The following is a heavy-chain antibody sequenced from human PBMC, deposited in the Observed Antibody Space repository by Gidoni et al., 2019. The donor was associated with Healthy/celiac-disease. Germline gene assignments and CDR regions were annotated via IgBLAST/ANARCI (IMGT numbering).Heavy chain of an antibody. V-gene: IGHV5-51*01. CDR3: ARHVEQQLAQNWFDP. D-gene: IGHD6-6*01. Sequence: EVQLVQSAAEVKKPGESLKISCKGSGYSFTSYWIGWVRQMPGTGLEWMGIIYPGDTDTRYSPSFQGQVTISADKSISTAYLQWSSLKASDTAMYYCARHVEQQLAQNWFDPWGQGTLVTVSS. CDR1: GYSFTSYW. J-gene: IGHJ5*02. CDR2: IYPGDTDT.